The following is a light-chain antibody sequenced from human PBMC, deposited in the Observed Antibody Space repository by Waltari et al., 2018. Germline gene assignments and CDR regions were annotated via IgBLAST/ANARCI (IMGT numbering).Light chain of an antibody. CDR2: VNSDGSN. CDR1: SGHSSNV. V-gene: IGLV4-69*01. J-gene: IGLJ3*02. CDR3: QTGGHGTWV. Sequence: QLVLTQSPSASASLGASVKLTCTLSSGHSSNVIAWHQQQPEKGPRYLMKVNSDGSNSKGDEIPDRCSGSGCGAERYITISSLQSEDEADYYGQTGGHGTWVFGGGTKLTVL.